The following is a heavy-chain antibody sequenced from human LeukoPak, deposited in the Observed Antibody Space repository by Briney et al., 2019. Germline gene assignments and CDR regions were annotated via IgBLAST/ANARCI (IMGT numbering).Heavy chain of an antibody. Sequence: GASVKVSCKASGGTFSSYAISWVRQAPGQGLEWMGGIIPIFGTANYAQKFQGRVTITADESTSTAYMELSSLRSEDTAVYYCARDPLYGDYDNFDYWGQGTLVTVSS. CDR2: IIPIFGTA. CDR3: ARDPLYGDYDNFDY. D-gene: IGHD4-17*01. V-gene: IGHV1-69*13. CDR1: GGTFSSYA. J-gene: IGHJ4*02.